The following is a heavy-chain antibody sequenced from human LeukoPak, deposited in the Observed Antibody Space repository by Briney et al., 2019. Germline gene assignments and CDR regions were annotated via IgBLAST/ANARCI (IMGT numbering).Heavy chain of an antibody. CDR2: IYYSGST. D-gene: IGHD4-17*01. CDR1: GDSISNYY. Sequence: SETLSLTCTVSGDSISNYYWSWIRQPPGKGLEWIGYIYYSGSTNYNPSLRSRVTISVDMSKNQFSLKLTSVTAADTAVYYCARVHTTVTTYYFDYWGQGTLVTVSS. CDR3: ARVHTTVTTYYFDY. J-gene: IGHJ4*02. V-gene: IGHV4-59*01.